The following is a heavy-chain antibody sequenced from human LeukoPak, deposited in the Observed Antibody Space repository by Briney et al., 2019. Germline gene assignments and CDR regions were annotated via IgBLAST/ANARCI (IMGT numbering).Heavy chain of an antibody. D-gene: IGHD4-17*01. CDR1: GYTFTSYA. V-gene: IGHV1-3*04. J-gene: IGHJ4*02. Sequence: GASVKVSCKASGYTFTSYAMHWVRQAPGQRLEWMGWINTGNGNTQYPQKFQGRVTFTRDTSANTAYMELSCLRSEDTAVYYCASVDYGDYWGQGTLVTVSS. CDR3: ASVDYGDY. CDR2: INTGNGNT.